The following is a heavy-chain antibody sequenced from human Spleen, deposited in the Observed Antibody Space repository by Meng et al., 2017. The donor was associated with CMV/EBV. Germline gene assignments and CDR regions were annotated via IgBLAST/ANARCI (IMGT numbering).Heavy chain of an antibody. CDR3: ARDRASGYSSRWPDY. CDR1: GFTFNSHA. Sequence: GGSLRLSCAASGFTFNSHAMHWVRQAPGKGLEWVAVILFDGSDEYYADSVKGRFTISRDDSKNTLYLQMNSLRAEDTAVYYCARDRASGYSSRWPDYWGQGTLVTVSS. CDR2: ILFDGSDE. J-gene: IGHJ4*02. D-gene: IGHD6-13*01. V-gene: IGHV3-30*04.